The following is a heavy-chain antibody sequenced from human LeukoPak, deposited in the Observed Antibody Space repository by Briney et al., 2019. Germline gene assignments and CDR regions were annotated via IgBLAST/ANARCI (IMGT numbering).Heavy chain of an antibody. CDR3: ARDYNRGGLLGY. Sequence: ASVKVSCKTPGGTFSRYAISWVRQAPGQGLEWMGIINPSGGSTSYAQKFQGRVTMTRDMSTSTVYMELSSLRSEDTAVYYCARDYNRGGLLGYWGQGTLVAVSS. CDR2: INPSGGST. J-gene: IGHJ4*02. D-gene: IGHD1-14*01. CDR1: GGTFSRYA. V-gene: IGHV1-46*01.